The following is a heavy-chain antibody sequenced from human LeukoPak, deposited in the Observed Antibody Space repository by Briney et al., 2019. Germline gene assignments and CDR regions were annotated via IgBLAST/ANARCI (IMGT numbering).Heavy chain of an antibody. D-gene: IGHD1-26*01. CDR3: ARGTSGGYFDY. CDR2: INSDGFST. Sequence: GGSLRLSCAASGFTFNSFWIHWVRQVPGKGLVWVSRINSDGFSTSYADSVKGRFTISRDNAKNTLYLQMNSLRAEDTAVYYCARGTSGGYFDYWGQGTLVTVSS. J-gene: IGHJ4*02. V-gene: IGHV3-74*01. CDR1: GFTFNSFW.